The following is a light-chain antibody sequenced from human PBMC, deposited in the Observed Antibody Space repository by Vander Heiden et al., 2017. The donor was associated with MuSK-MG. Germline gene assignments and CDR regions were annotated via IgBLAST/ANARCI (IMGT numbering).Light chain of an antibody. J-gene: IGKJ5*01. CDR1: QNVNSY. Sequence: EIALTQSPATLSLSPGERATLSCRASQNVNSYLAWLQQKPGQAPRLLIYGASNRASGIPARFSGSGSGTDFTLTISSLEPEDFAVYYCQQRNYWPITFGQGTRLEIK. V-gene: IGKV3-11*01. CDR3: QQRNYWPIT. CDR2: GAS.